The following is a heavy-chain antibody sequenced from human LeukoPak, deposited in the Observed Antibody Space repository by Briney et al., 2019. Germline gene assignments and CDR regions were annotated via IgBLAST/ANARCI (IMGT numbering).Heavy chain of an antibody. V-gene: IGHV1-18*01. D-gene: IGHD2-2*01. CDR1: GYTFTSYG. CDR2: ISAYNGNT. J-gene: IGHJ5*02. CDR3: ARSLIVVVPAARIGWFDP. Sequence: ASVKVSCKASGYTFTSYGISWVRQAPGQELEWMGWISAYNGNTNYAQKLQGRVTMTTDTSTSTAYMELRSLRSDDTAVYYCARSLIVVVPAARIGWFDPWGQGTLVTVSS.